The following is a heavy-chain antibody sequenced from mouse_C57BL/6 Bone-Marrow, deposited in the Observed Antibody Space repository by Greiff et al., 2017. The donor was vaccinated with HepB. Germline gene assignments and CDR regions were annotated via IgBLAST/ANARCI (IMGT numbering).Heavy chain of an antibody. CDR2: IDPSDSET. D-gene: IGHD1-1*02. Sequence: VQLQQPGAELVRPGSSVKLSCKASGYTFTSYWMHWVKQRPIQGLEWIGNIDPSDSETHYNQKFKDKATLTVDKSSSTAYMQLSSLTSEDSAVYYCAVVPPYYYAMDYWGQGTSVTVSS. CDR1: GYTFTSYW. V-gene: IGHV1-52*01. J-gene: IGHJ4*01. CDR3: AVVPPYYYAMDY.